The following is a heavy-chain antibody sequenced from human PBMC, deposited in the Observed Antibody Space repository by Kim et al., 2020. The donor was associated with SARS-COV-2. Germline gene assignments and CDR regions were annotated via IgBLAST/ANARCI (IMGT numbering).Heavy chain of an antibody. CDR2: ISSSSSAI. D-gene: IGHD1-26*01. Sequence: GGSLRLSCAASGFTFSSFSMNWVRQAPGKGLEWVSYISSSSSAIYYADSVKGRFTISRDNAKNSLYLQMNSLMDEDTALYYCAREQWKLLHSGDFDYWGQGTLVTVSS. V-gene: IGHV3-48*02. J-gene: IGHJ4*02. CDR3: AREQWKLLHSGDFDY. CDR1: GFTFSSFS.